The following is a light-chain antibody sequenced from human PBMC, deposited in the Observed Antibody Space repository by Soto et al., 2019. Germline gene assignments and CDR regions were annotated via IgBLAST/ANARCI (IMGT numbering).Light chain of an antibody. CDR2: DAS. CDR3: QQYGTSPRT. CDR1: QSVSSY. Sequence: EIVLTQSPATLSLSPGERATLSCRASQSVSSYLAWYQQKPGQAPRLLIYDASNRATGIPARFSSSGSGTDFTLTISSLDPEDFAVYYCQQYGTSPRTFGQGTKVDIK. V-gene: IGKV3-11*01. J-gene: IGKJ1*01.